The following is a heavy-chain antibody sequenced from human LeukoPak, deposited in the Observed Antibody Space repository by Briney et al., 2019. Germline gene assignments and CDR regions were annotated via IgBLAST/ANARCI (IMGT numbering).Heavy chain of an antibody. J-gene: IGHJ5*02. CDR3: ARGAYFYGSGINWFDP. V-gene: IGHV4-61*09. Sequence: SETLSFTWTVSGGSISSTSYDWSWVRQPAGKGREWIGHIYTTGSTNYNPSLKSRVTMSLDTSKNHFSLKLSSVTAADTAVYYCARGAYFYGSGINWFDPWGQGTLITVSS. D-gene: IGHD3-10*01. CDR1: GGSISSTSYD. CDR2: IYTTGST.